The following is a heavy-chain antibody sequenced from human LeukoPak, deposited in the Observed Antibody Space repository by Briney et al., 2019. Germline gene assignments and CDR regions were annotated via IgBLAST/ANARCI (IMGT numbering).Heavy chain of an antibody. J-gene: IGHJ6*04. V-gene: IGHV4-34*01. CDR2: INHSGST. CDR3: ARDLRRAVAGHYYYYGMDV. Sequence: ASETLSLTCAVYGGSFSGYYWRWIRQPPGKGLEWIGEINHSGSTNYNPSLKSRVTISVDTSKNQFSLKLSSVTAADTAVYYCARDLRRAVAGHYYYYGMDVWGKGTTVTVSS. CDR1: GGSFSGYY. D-gene: IGHD6-19*01.